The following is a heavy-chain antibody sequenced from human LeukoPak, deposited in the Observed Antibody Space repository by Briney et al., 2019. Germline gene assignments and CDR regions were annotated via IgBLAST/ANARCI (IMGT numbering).Heavy chain of an antibody. V-gene: IGHV1-69*05. CDR3: ARASYSSSSTFDY. J-gene: IGHJ4*02. CDR1: GGTFSSYA. CDR2: IIPIFGTA. D-gene: IGHD6-6*01. Sequence: ASVKVSCKASGGTFSSYAISWVRQAPGQGLEWVGRIIPIFGTANYAQKFQGRVTITTDESTSTAYMELSSLRSEDTAVYYCARASYSSSSTFDYWGQGTLVTVSS.